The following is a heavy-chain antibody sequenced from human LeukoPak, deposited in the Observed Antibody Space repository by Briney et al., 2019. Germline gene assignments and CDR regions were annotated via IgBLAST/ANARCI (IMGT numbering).Heavy chain of an antibody. J-gene: IGHJ4*02. CDR1: ASTFSSYA. CDR2: IWYDGSNR. CDR3: AKSGEWEPTDLDY. Sequence: NPGRSLRLSCAVSASTFSSYAMHSVRQAPGKGLEWVAVIWYDGSNRYSADSVKGRFTISRDNSKNTLYLQMNSLRAEDTAVYYCAKSGEWEPTDLDYWGQGTLVTVSS. D-gene: IGHD1-26*01. V-gene: IGHV3-33*06.